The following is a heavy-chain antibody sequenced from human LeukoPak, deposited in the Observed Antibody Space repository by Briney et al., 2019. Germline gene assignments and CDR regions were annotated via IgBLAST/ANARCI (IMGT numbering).Heavy chain of an antibody. V-gene: IGHV4-39*01. Sequence: SETLSLTCTVSGGSFSSTTYYWGWIPQPPGKGLEWLGSIYYSGSTYYNQSLKRRVTISVGTSKNQFSLRVTSVTAADAAVFFCARHYYYTSDYYPGHFDYWGQGTLVTVSS. J-gene: IGHJ4*02. CDR3: ARHYYYTSDYYPGHFDY. D-gene: IGHD3-22*01. CDR2: IYYSGST. CDR1: GGSFSSTTYY.